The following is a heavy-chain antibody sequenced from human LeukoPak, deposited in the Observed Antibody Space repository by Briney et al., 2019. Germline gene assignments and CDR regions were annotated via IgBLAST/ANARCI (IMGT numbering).Heavy chain of an antibody. Sequence: PGRSLRLSCAASGFTFSSYAMHWVRQAPGKGLEWVAVISYDGSNKYYADSVKGRFTISRDNSKNTLYLQMNSLRAEDTAVYYCTRYRGVPWYYFDYWGQGTLVTVSS. V-gene: IGHV3-30*14. CDR1: GFTFSSYA. D-gene: IGHD3-10*01. J-gene: IGHJ4*02. CDR3: TRYRGVPWYYFDY. CDR2: ISYDGSNK.